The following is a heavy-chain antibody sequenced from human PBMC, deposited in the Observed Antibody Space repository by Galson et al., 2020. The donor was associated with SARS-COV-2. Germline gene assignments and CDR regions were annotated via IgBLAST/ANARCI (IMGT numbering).Heavy chain of an antibody. J-gene: IGHJ4*02. Sequence: KMSGPTLVKPTQTLTLTCTFSGFSLSTSGVGVGWIRQPPGKALEWLALIYWDDDKRYSPSLKSRLTITKDTSKNQVVLTMTNMDPVGTATYYCAHRSTPLRDFDYWGQGTLVTVSS. CDR1: GFSLSTSGVG. CDR3: AHRSTPLRDFDY. D-gene: IGHD3-3*01. V-gene: IGHV2-5*02. CDR2: IYWDDDK.